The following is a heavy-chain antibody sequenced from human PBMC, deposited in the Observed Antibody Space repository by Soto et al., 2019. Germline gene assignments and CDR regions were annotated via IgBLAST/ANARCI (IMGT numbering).Heavy chain of an antibody. Sequence: ASVKVSCKASGYTFTGYYMHWVRQAPGQGLEWMGWINPNSGGTNYAQKFQGWVTMTRDTSISTAYMELIRLRSDDTAVYYCARGTHYYDFWSGHQGYYYYYGMDVWGQGTTVTVSS. V-gene: IGHV1-2*04. CDR2: INPNSGGT. D-gene: IGHD3-3*01. J-gene: IGHJ6*02. CDR1: GYTFTGYY. CDR3: ARGTHYYDFWSGHQGYYYYYGMDV.